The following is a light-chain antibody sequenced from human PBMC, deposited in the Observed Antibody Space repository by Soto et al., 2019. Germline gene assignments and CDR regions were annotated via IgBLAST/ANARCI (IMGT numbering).Light chain of an antibody. Sequence: EIVLTQSPGTVSLSPGESATLSCRASQSISRSDLAWYQHRPGQSPRLLIYATSSRATGIPDRFTGGGAGTGFTLTISRLEPEDSAVYYFQQYGSSPTFGGGTKVEIK. CDR3: QQYGSSPT. CDR2: ATS. J-gene: IGKJ4*01. CDR1: QSISRSD. V-gene: IGKV3-20*01.